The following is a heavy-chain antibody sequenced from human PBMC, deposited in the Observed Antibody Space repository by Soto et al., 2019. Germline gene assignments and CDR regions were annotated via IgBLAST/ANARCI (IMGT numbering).Heavy chain of an antibody. CDR2: IIPIFGTA. V-gene: IGHV1-69*13. J-gene: IGHJ6*02. D-gene: IGHD6-13*01. Sequence: SVKVSCKASGGTFSSYAISWVRQAPGQGLEWMGGIIPIFGTANYAQKFQGRVTITADESTSTAYMELSSLRSEDTAVYYCARTGGAAGIYYYGMDVWGQGTTVTVSS. CDR1: GGTFSSYA. CDR3: ARTGGAAGIYYYGMDV.